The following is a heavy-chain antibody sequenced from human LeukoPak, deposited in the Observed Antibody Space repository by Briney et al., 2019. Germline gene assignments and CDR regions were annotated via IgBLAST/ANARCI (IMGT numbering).Heavy chain of an antibody. V-gene: IGHV3-21*01. Sequence: PGGSLRLSCAASGFTFSNFAMTWVRQAPGKGLEWVSSIVGSSSTYYADSLKGRFTISRNNAKHSLYLQMNSLRAEDTAVYYCARIGAGSSRDYWGQGTLVTVSS. CDR3: ARIGAGSSRDY. CDR2: IVGSSST. CDR1: GFTFSNFA. D-gene: IGHD6-25*01. J-gene: IGHJ4*02.